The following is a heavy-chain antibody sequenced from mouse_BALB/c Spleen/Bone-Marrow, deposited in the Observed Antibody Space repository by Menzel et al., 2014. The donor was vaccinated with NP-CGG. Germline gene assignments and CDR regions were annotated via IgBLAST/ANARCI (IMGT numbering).Heavy chain of an antibody. CDR3: GRSEGRRRGLFDY. CDR1: GFTFSSYG. V-gene: IGHV5-6*01. J-gene: IGHJ2*01. CDR2: ISSGGSYT. Sequence: EVKLVESGGDLVTPGGSLKLSCAASGFTFSSYGMYWVRQTPDKRLEWVATISSGGSYTYYPDSVNGRFTIYRNNDKNTLVLQKRRLKCEDTAMYYWGRSEGRRRGLFDYWGQGTTLTVSS.